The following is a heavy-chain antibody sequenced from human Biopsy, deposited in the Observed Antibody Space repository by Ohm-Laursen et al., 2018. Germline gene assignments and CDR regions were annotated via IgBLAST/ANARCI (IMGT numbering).Heavy chain of an antibody. Sequence: TLSLTCPVSGGPIVSYYWSWIRQPPGKALEWIGYIYFTGRTSYNPSLKSRITMSVNTSKKQFSLRLSSVPAADTAVYYCASAGYNPDWNFDLWGRGTRVTVSS. CDR1: GGPIVSYY. V-gene: IGHV4-59*12. CDR3: ASAGYNPDWNFDL. D-gene: IGHD5-24*01. CDR2: IYFTGRT. J-gene: IGHJ2*01.